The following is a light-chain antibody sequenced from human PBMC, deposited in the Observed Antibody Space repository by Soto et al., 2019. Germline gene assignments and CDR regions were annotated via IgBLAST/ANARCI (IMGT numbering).Light chain of an antibody. Sequence: QSALTQPASVSGSPGQSITISCTGSSSDVGGYKFVSWYQHHPGKAPRLIIYEVTNRPSGVSDRFSGSKSGNTASLAISGLQAEDEAHYYSCSYTSSETLLFGGGTKLTVL. CDR1: SSDVGGYKF. CDR2: EVT. CDR3: CSYTSSETLL. V-gene: IGLV2-14*01. J-gene: IGLJ2*01.